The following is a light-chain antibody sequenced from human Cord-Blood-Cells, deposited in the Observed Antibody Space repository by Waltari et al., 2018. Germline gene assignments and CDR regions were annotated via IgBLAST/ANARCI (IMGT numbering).Light chain of an antibody. Sequence: IQMPQPPSHLFPSVEDRFTIPCRASQVISSYLNWYQQKPGKAPKLLIYAASSLQSGVPSRFSGSGSGTDFTLTISSLQSEDFATYYCQQSYSNPYSFGQGTKLEIK. CDR1: QVISSY. CDR2: AAS. J-gene: IGKJ2*03. V-gene: IGKV1-39*01. CDR3: QQSYSNPYS.